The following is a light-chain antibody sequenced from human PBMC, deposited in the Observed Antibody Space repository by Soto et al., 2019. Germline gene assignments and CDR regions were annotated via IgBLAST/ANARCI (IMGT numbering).Light chain of an antibody. J-gene: IGKJ1*01. CDR3: QQRSSWPWT. CDR1: QSVGSF. V-gene: IGKV3-11*01. Sequence: IVLTQSPATLSLSPGERATLSCRASQSVGSFLAWYQQKRCQAPRLLIYDASNRATGIPARFSGSGSGTDFTLTISSLEPEDFTVYYCQQRSSWPWTFGQGTKVEIK. CDR2: DAS.